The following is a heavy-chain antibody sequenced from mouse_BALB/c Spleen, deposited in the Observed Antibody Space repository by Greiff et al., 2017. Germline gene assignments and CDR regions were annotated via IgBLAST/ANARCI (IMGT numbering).Heavy chain of an antibody. CDR1: GYTFTDYV. CDR3: ARGTPWFAY. Sequence: QVQLQQSGPELVKPGASVKMSCKASGYTFTDYVISWVKQRTGQGLEWIGEIYPGSGSTYYNEKFKGKATLTADKSSNTAYMQLSSLTSEDSAVYFCARGTPWFAYWGQGTLVTVSA. D-gene: IGHD3-3*01. J-gene: IGHJ3*01. CDR2: IYPGSGST. V-gene: IGHV1-77*01.